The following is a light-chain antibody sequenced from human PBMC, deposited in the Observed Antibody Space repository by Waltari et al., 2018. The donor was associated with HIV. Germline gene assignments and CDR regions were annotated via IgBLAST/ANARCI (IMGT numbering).Light chain of an antibody. CDR1: QSVRSNS. V-gene: IGKV3-20*01. Sequence: EIGLAQSPGALSLSQGEGATLSCRASQSVRSNSLAWYQYKPGQAPRLLIYDASMRATGIPDRFSGGGSGTDFTLTISRLEPEDFAVYYCQQYYRSPLTFGGGTKVEIK. CDR2: DAS. J-gene: IGKJ4*01. CDR3: QQYYRSPLT.